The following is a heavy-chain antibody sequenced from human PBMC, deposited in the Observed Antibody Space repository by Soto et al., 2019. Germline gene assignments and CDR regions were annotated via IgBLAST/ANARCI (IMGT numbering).Heavy chain of an antibody. CDR1: GGTFSNYT. J-gene: IGHJ5*02. D-gene: IGHD1-1*01. CDR3: ARRRTSWSVWSVNFLNWRRVSSWFDP. Sequence: QVQLVQSGAELKKPGSSVKVSCKASGGTFSNYTMNWVRQAPGQGLEWVGGIIPMFGTTRTAQKFQGRVTISADVSMITAYMELSTLGSEDTDVYYCARRRTSWSVWSVNFLNWRRVSSWFDPRGQGTLVTVS. CDR2: IIPMFGTT. V-gene: IGHV1-69*01.